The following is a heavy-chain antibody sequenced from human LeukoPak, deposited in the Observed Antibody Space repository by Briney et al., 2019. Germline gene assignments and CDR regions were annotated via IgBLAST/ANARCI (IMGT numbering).Heavy chain of an antibody. Sequence: GRSLRLSCAASGFTFSSYAMSWVRQAPGKGLEWVSAISGSGGSTYYADSVKGRFTISRDNAKNALYLQMSSLRAEDTAVYYCVRGVIRTYYYFMDVWGKGTTVTVSS. CDR3: VRGVIRTYYYFMDV. CDR2: ISGSGGST. V-gene: IGHV3-23*01. CDR1: GFTFSSYA. D-gene: IGHD3-10*01. J-gene: IGHJ6*03.